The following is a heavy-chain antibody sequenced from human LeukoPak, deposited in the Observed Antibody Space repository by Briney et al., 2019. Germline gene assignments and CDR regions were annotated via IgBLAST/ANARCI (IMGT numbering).Heavy chain of an antibody. CDR3: ARDYTGYFP. CDR2: IKTDGSEK. V-gene: IGHV3-7*03. CDR1: GFTFSSYW. J-gene: IGHJ5*02. D-gene: IGHD3-9*01. Sequence: GGSLRLSCEASGFTFSSYWMSWVRQAPGKGLEWVANIKTDGSEKYYVDSVKGRFTISRDNAKNLQMNSLRAEDTAVYYCARDYTGYFPWGQGTLVIVSS.